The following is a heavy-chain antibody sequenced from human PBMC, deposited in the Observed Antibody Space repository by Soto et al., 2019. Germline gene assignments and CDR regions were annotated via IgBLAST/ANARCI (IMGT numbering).Heavy chain of an antibody. CDR3: AREWSVANPGY. Sequence: PGGCLKLSCAASGFTFSNYRMHWVRQAPGKGLEWVAVISKDGDKKYYADSVKGRFTISRDNSKNTLYLQMNSLRPEDTAVHYCAREWSVANPGYWGQGTQVTVSS. D-gene: IGHD5-12*01. CDR1: GFTFSNYR. J-gene: IGHJ4*02. V-gene: IGHV3-30-3*01. CDR2: ISKDGDKK.